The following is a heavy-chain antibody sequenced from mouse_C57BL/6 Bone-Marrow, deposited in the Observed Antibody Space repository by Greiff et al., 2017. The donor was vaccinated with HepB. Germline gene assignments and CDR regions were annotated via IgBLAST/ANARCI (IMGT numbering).Heavy chain of an antibody. CDR1: GYAFTNYL. J-gene: IGHJ1*03. CDR3: ARRGGYDEGWYFDV. D-gene: IGHD2-2*01. CDR2: INPGSGGT. V-gene: IGHV1-54*01. Sequence: QVQLQQSGAELVRPGTSVKVSCKASGYAFTNYLIEWVKQRPGQGLEWIGVINPGSGGTNYNEKFKGKATLTADKSSSTAYMQLSSLTSEDSAVYFCARRGGYDEGWYFDVWGTGTTVTVSS.